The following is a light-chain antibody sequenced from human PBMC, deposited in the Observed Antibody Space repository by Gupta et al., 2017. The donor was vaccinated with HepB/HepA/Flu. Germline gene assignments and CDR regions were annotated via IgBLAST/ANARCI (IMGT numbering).Light chain of an antibody. CDR2: GAS. Sequence: DIQMTQSPSSLSASVGDRVTISCRASQGIDHYLAWYQQKPGKVPTLLIYGASTVELGVPSRFSGSGSGTYFTLTISSRQPEDVATYYCQKDNTAPFTFGGGTKVDI. V-gene: IGKV1-27*01. J-gene: IGKJ4*01. CDR3: QKDNTAPFT. CDR1: QGIDHY.